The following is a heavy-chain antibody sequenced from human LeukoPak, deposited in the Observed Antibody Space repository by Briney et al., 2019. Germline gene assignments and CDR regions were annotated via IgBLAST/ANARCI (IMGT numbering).Heavy chain of an antibody. V-gene: IGHV4-34*01. CDR1: GFSFSSYA. J-gene: IGHJ4*02. Sequence: LRLSCAASGFSFSSYAMSWVRQPPGKGLEWIGESNHSGSTKYNPSLKSRVTISVDTSKNQFSLKLSSVTAADTAVYYCASHYYYDSSGLNWGQGTLVTASS. CDR3: ASHYYYDSSGLN. CDR2: SNHSGST. D-gene: IGHD3-22*01.